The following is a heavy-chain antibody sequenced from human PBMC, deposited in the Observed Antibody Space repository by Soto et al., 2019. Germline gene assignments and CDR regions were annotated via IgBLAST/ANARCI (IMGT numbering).Heavy chain of an antibody. CDR2: IWYDGSKD. J-gene: IGHJ4*02. D-gene: IGHD4-17*01. Sequence: GSLRLSCVVSGFTFRNYGFHWLRQAPGKGLEWVALIWYDGSKDDYADSVKGRFTISRDDSKSTLYLQMNSLRADDTAVYYCARDPATETSYFDSWGQGSGVTVSS. CDR3: ARDPATETSYFDS. CDR1: GFTFRNYG. V-gene: IGHV3-33*01.